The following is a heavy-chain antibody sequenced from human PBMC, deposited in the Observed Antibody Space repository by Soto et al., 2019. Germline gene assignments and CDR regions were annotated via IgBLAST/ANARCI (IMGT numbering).Heavy chain of an antibody. Sequence: EVQLLESGGGLVQPGGSLRLSCAASGFTFSSYAMSWVRQAPGKGLEWFSGISVSGGSTYHADSVKGRFTISRDNSKKTLKLQRNSLRAKDRAVYYGASSSGCTDYWGQGTLVPV. V-gene: IGHV3-23*01. CDR1: GFTFSSYA. CDR3: ASSSGCTDY. CDR2: ISVSGGST. D-gene: IGHD6-19*01. J-gene: IGHJ4*02.